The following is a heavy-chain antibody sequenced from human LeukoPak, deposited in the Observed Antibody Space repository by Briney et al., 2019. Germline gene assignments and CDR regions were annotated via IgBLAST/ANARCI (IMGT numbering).Heavy chain of an antibody. CDR2: IYHTGST. D-gene: IGHD6-19*01. J-gene: IGHJ5*02. Sequence: SEILSLTCEVSGYSISSDKYWGWIRQPPGKGLEWLGTIYHTGSTFYNPSLKSRVSISVYTSKNQFSLRFTSVTAADTAVYYCARSHSGWQGHNNWFDPWGQGTLVTVSS. V-gene: IGHV4-38-2*01. CDR1: GYSISSDKY. CDR3: ARSHSGWQGHNNWFDP.